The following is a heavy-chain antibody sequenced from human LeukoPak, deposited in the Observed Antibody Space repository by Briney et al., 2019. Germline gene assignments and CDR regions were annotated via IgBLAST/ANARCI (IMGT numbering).Heavy chain of an antibody. Sequence: GRSLRLSCAASGFTLDDYAMHWVRQAPGKGLERVSGINWDSGSIGYADSVRGRFTISRDNAKNSLYLQMNSLRAEDTALYYCAKDRGSSWYGRLDYWGQGTLVTVSS. CDR2: INWDSGSI. D-gene: IGHD6-13*01. V-gene: IGHV3-9*01. CDR1: GFTLDDYA. J-gene: IGHJ4*02. CDR3: AKDRGSSWYGRLDY.